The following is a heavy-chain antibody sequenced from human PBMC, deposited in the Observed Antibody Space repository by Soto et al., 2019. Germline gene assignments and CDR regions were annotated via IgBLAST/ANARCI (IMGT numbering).Heavy chain of an antibody. J-gene: IGHJ6*02. Sequence: QSQTLSLTCAISGDSVSSNSAAWNWIRQSPSRGLEWLGRTYYRSKWYNDYAVSVKSRITINPDTSKSQFSLQLNSVTPEDTALYYCARDRSAGSYCSSTSCLGYYYGMDVWGQGTTVTVSS. D-gene: IGHD2-2*01. V-gene: IGHV6-1*01. CDR1: GDSVSSNSAA. CDR2: TYYRSKWYN. CDR3: ARDRSAGSYCSSTSCLGYYYGMDV.